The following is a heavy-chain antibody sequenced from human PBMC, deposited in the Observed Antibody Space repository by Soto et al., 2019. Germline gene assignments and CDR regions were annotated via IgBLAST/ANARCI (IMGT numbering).Heavy chain of an antibody. D-gene: IGHD1-7*01. CDR2: IYYSGST. CDR3: ARDIRLGNWNYPWFDP. V-gene: IGHV4-31*03. J-gene: IGHJ5*02. CDR1: GGSISSGGYY. Sequence: TLSLTCTVSGGSISSGGYYWSWIRQHPGKGLEWIGYIYYSGSTYYNPSLKSRVTISVDTSKNQFPLKLSSVTAADTAVYYCARDIRLGNWNYPWFDPWGQGTLVTVSS.